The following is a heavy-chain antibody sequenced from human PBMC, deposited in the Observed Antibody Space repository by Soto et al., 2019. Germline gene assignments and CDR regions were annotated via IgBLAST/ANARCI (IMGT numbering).Heavy chain of an antibody. CDR2: IDPSSGTT. CDR1: GYSFTNFY. CDR3: ARGAVLVPNGSIRGMDV. V-gene: IGHV1-46*01. D-gene: IGHD3-10*01. Sequence: ASVKVSCKRSGYSFTNFYVHWERQAPGQGLEWIGIIDPSSGTTSYTQRFHWRVTMARDTSKSTVYMELSGMKSEEAAVYDCARGAVLVPNGSIRGMDVWG. J-gene: IGHJ6*02.